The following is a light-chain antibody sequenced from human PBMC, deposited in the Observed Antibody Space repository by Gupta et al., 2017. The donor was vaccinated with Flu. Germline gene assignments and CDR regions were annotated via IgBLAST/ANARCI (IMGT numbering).Light chain of an antibody. J-gene: IGLJ2*01. CDR1: SSDVGGYNK. CDR2: YVS. V-gene: IGLV2-14*03. Sequence: QSALTQSASVSGSPGQSIAISCTGTSSDVGGYNKVSWYQQHPGRAPKRMIDYVSNRPSGVYNRGSCYTTDNNASPQTNVLPAEEEADDYCSYSKTSSTRLVFGGGTKLTVL. CDR3: SYSKTSSTRLV.